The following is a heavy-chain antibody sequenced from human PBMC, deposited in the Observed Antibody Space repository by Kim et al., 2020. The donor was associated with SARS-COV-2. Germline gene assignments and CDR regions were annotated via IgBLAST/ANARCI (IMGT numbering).Heavy chain of an antibody. J-gene: IGHJ4*02. D-gene: IGHD3-16*01. Sequence: ADSVKGHFSSSRDNSKSTLYLQMNSLRPEDTAVYYCAKQVGDVGVLTGFDQWGQGTLVLVSS. CDR3: AKQVGDVGVLTGFDQ. V-gene: IGHV3-23*01.